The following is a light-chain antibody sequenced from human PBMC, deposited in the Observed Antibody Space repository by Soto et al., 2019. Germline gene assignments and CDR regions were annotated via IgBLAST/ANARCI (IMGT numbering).Light chain of an antibody. CDR2: DAS. CDR1: QSVSNNY. CDR3: QQYDRSPLT. V-gene: IGKV3D-20*01. Sequence: EIVLTQSPATLSLSPGERATLSCGASQSVSNNYLAWYQQKPGLAPRLLMYDASTRATGIPDRFSGSGSGTDFTLTISRLEPEDFAVYYCQQYDRSPLTFGGGTKVDIK. J-gene: IGKJ4*01.